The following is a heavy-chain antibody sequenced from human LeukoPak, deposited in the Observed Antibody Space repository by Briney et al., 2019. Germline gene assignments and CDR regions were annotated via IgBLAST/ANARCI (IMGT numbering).Heavy chain of an antibody. J-gene: IGHJ4*02. V-gene: IGHV4-59*08. D-gene: IGHD6-19*01. CDR2: IYYSGST. CDR3: VTGYAVAVLDY. CDR1: GGSISPYY. Sequence: SETLSLTCTVSGGSISPYYWSWIRQPPGKGLEWIGYIYYSGSTNYNPSLKSRVTISVDTSKNQFSLKLSSVTAADTAVYYCVTGYAVAVLDYWGQGTLVTVSS.